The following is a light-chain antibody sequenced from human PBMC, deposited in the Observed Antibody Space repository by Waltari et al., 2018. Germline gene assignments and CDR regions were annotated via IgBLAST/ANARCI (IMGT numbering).Light chain of an antibody. CDR3: QQSYSALGYT. V-gene: IGKV1-39*01. J-gene: IGKJ2*01. Sequence: DIQITQSPSSLSASVGDTVTITCRAAESIGSYLSWYQQKPGKAPKLLIYTASSLETGVPSRFSGSGSGTDFTLTISSLQPEDSATYYCQQSYSALGYTYGQGTKLEIK. CDR1: ESIGSY. CDR2: TAS.